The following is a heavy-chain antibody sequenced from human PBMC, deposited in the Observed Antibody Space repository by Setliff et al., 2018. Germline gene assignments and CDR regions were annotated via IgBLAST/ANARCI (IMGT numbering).Heavy chain of an antibody. CDR3: ARKPGFWSGYYIAFDI. Sequence: PSETLSLTCTVSGGSISSSSYYWGWIRQPPGKGLEWIASIYYRGSTSYNSSLKSRVTISVDTSKNQFSLKLSSVTAADTAVYYCARKPGFWSGYYIAFDIWGQGTMVTVSS. V-gene: IGHV4-39*07. CDR1: GGSISSSSYY. CDR2: IYYRGST. J-gene: IGHJ3*02. D-gene: IGHD3-3*01.